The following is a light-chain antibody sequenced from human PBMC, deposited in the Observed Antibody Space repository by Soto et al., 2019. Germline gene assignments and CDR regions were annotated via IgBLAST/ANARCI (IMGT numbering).Light chain of an antibody. CDR1: QSVTSS. CDR2: DVS. J-gene: IGKJ4*01. Sequence: EIVLTQSPATLSLSPGDRATLSCRASQSVTSSLAWFQQKPVQAPRLLIYDVSRRATAIPARFSGSGSGTDFTLTISSLEPEDFAVYYCQQRTTWPTFGGGTKVEIK. CDR3: QQRTTWPT. V-gene: IGKV3-11*01.